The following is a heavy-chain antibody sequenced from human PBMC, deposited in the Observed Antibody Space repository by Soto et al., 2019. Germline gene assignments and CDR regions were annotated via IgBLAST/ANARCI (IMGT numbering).Heavy chain of an antibody. J-gene: IGHJ4*02. CDR3: ARRHCYTAMVDY. V-gene: IGHV4-39*01. CDR2: IYYSGST. D-gene: IGHD5-18*01. Sequence: QLQLQESGPGLVKPSETLSLTCTVSGGSISSSSYYWGWIRQPPGKGLEWIGSIYYSGSTYYNPSLTSRVTITVDTSKSQFSLKLSSVTAADTAVYYCARRHCYTAMVDYWGQGTLVTVSS. CDR1: GGSISSSSYY.